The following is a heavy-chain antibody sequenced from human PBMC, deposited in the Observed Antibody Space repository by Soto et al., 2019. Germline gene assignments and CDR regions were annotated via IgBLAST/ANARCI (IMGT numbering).Heavy chain of an antibody. CDR2: ISYSGST. CDR3: ARQFGEFAFGMDV. V-gene: IGHV4-59*08. D-gene: IGHD3-16*01. Sequence: SEMKSYSKTVGYGYTRDYLCCLIRHPQGKGLGWIRFISYSGSTNYNPTLQSRVTISIDTSKNQFSLKLSSVTAADTAVYYCARQFGEFAFGMDVWGQGTMVTVSS. CDR1: YGYTRDYL. J-gene: IGHJ6*02.